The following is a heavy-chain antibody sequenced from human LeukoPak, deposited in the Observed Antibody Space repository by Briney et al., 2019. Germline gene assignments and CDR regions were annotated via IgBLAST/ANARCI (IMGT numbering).Heavy chain of an antibody. J-gene: IGHJ4*02. CDR2: ISAYNGNT. D-gene: IGHD6-6*01. CDR3: ARDSSGDKGFDY. CDR1: RYTFTSYG. Sequence: ASVQVSCKPSRYTFTSYGISWVRQPPGQGLEWMGWISAYNGNTNYAQKLQGRVTMTTDTSTSTAYMELRSLRSDDTAVYYCARDSSGDKGFDYWGQGTLVTVSS. V-gene: IGHV1-18*01.